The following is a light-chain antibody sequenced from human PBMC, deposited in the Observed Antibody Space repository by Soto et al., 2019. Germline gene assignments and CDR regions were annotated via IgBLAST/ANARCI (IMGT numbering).Light chain of an antibody. J-gene: IGKJ1*01. CDR1: QSVSSSY. CDR2: GAS. Sequence: EIVLTQSPGTLSLSPGERATLSCRASQSVSSSYLAWYQQKLGQAPRLLIYGASSRATGIPDRFSGSGSGTDFTLTISGLEPEDFAVYYCQQYGSLPWTFGQGTKVEIK. V-gene: IGKV3-20*01. CDR3: QQYGSLPWT.